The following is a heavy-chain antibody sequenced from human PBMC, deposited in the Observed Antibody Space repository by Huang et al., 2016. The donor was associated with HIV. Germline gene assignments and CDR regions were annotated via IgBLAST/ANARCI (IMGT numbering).Heavy chain of an antibody. V-gene: IGHV3-30-3*01. CDR3: ARAKDTWDAYDI. J-gene: IGHJ3*02. D-gene: IGHD5-18*01. CDR1: GFPFNNHA. Sequence: GGGVVQPGRSLRLSCAASGFPFNNHAMHWFRQAPGKGLDWVAVISKDGSKNYYAGSVKGRFTISRDSSKSTLLLHMTSLRTEATAVYYCARAKDTWDAYDIWGQGTMVMVSS. CDR2: ISKDGSKN.